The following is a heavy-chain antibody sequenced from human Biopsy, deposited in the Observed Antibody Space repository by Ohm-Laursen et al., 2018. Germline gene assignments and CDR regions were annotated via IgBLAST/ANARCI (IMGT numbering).Heavy chain of an antibody. CDR2: IFPGDSDT. D-gene: IGHD3-22*01. Sequence: GESLRISCKGSGYDFSTYWIGWVRQMPGKGLEWMGIIFPGDSDTKYSPSFQGQVTVSADMSLSTAYLQWTSLKASDTALYYCARQDDSSGYYTFDYWGQGTLVTVSS. CDR1: GYDFSTYW. CDR3: ARQDDSSGYYTFDY. V-gene: IGHV5-51*01. J-gene: IGHJ4*02.